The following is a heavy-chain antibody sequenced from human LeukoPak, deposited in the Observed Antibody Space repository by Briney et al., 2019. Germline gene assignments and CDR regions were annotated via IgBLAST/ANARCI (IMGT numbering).Heavy chain of an antibody. D-gene: IGHD6-19*01. CDR1: GGSISSYY. CDR3: AASHRIGAVAGIVVCFDY. V-gene: IGHV4-4*09. CDR2: IYTSGST. Sequence: PSETLSLTCTVSGGSISSYYWSWIRQPPGKGLEWIGYIYTSGSTNYNPSLKSRVTISVDTSKNQFSLKLSSVTAAGTAVYYCAASHRIGAVAGIVVCFDYWGQGTLVNVSS. J-gene: IGHJ4*02.